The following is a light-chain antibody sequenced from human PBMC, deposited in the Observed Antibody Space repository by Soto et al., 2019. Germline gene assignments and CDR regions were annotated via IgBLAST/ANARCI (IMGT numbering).Light chain of an antibody. CDR3: QQRMSWPLT. Sequence: EIVLTQSPATLSLSPGERATLSCRASQNIGRYLAWYQQTPGQVPRLLIYDVSDRATGIPARFSGSGYGTDFTLTISSLEPEDFAVYFCQQRMSWPLTFGGGTKVESK. J-gene: IGKJ4*01. CDR1: QNIGRY. V-gene: IGKV3-11*01. CDR2: DVS.